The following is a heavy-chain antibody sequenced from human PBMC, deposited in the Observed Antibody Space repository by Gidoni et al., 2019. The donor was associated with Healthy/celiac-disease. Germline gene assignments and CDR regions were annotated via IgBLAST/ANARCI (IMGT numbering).Heavy chain of an antibody. CDR2: IYYSGST. CDR3: ARGGRESTYYDSSGSFDP. J-gene: IGHJ5*02. Sequence: QVQLQESGPGLVKPSETLSLTCTVSGCSISSYYWSWIRQPPGKGLEWIGYIYYSGSTNYNPSLKSRVTISVDTSKNQFSLKLSSVTAADTAVYYCARGGRESTYYDSSGSFDPWGQGTLVTVSS. V-gene: IGHV4-59*01. CDR1: GCSISSYY. D-gene: IGHD3-22*01.